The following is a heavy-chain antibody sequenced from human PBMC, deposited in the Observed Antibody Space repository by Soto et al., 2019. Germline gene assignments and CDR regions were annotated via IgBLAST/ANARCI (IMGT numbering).Heavy chain of an antibody. CDR2: IYPGDSDT. CDR1: GYSFTNYW. V-gene: IGHV5-51*01. D-gene: IGHD1-20*01. Sequence: PGDSLKISCKGSGYSFTNYWIGWVRQMPGKGLEWMGIIYPGDSDTRYSPSFQGQVTISADKSISTAYLQWSSLKASDTARYYCARSRLIGMTRSFDYWGQGTLVTVSS. CDR3: ARSRLIGMTRSFDY. J-gene: IGHJ4*02.